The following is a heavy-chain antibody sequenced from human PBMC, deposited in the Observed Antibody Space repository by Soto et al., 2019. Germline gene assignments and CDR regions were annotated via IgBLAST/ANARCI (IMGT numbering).Heavy chain of an antibody. CDR2: IQPSDSET. V-gene: IGHV5-51*01. CDR1: GYNFTAYW. Sequence: ESRKICFYISGYNFTAYWLAWVRQMPGEGLEWMANIQPSDSETHYMPSFQGQVTFSADKSIYTAYLQWATLKASVNAIYFCARLGSPGALFFDSWGQGTLVTVSS. J-gene: IGHJ4*02. CDR3: ARLGSPGALFFDS. D-gene: IGHD3-3*01.